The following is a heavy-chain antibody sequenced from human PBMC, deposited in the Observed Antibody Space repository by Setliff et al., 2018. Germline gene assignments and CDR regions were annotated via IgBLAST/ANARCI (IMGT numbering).Heavy chain of an antibody. CDR3: ARGGTFRYFDF. V-gene: IGHV4-59*01. Sequence: SETLSLTCTVSGGPISSYFWSWIRQPPGKGLEWIGYISHLGITSYNPSLKSRATISVDTSKNQFSLKLRSVTAADTAVYYCARGGTFRYFDFWGQGAPVTVSS. J-gene: IGHJ4*02. D-gene: IGHD5-12*01. CDR2: ISHLGIT. CDR1: GGPISSYF.